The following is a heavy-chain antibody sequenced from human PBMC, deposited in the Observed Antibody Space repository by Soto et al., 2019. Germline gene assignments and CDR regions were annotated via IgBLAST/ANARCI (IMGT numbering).Heavy chain of an antibody. CDR3: ARDYLPITIFGVDYYFDY. CDR2: ISSSSSTI. J-gene: IGHJ4*02. Sequence: RLSCAASGFTFSSYSMNWVRQAPGKGLEWVSYISSSSSTIYYADSVKGRFTISRDNAKNSLYLQMNSLRDEDTAVYYCARDYLPITIFGVDYYFDYWGQGTLVTVSS. D-gene: IGHD3-3*01. V-gene: IGHV3-48*02. CDR1: GFTFSSYS.